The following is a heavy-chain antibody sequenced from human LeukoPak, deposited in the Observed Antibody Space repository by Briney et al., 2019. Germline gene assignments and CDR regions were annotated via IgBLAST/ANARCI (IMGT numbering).Heavy chain of an antibody. D-gene: IGHD3-9*01. CDR3: AITYYDILTGYHFDY. J-gene: IGHJ4*02. Sequence: SETLSLTCTVSGGSISSSSYYWGWIRQPPGKGLEWIGSIYYSGSTYYNPSLKSRVTISVDTSKNQFSLKLSSVTAADTAVYYCAITYYDILTGYHFDYWGRGTLVTVSS. CDR1: GGSISSSSYY. V-gene: IGHV4-39*01. CDR2: IYYSGST.